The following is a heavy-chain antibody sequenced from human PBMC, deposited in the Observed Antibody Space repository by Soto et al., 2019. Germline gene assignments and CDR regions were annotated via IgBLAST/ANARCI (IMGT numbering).Heavy chain of an antibody. V-gene: IGHV3-23*01. J-gene: IGHJ4*02. CDR1: GFTFSTYA. Sequence: GGSLRLSCTASGFTFSTYAMSWVRQAPGKGLEWVSAISGSGSNTYYADSVKGRFTISRDDSKSTLYLQMNSLRAEDTAVYYCARDPSHSYYTLFYYFDYWGQGTLVTVSS. CDR3: ARDPSHSYYTLFYYFDY. D-gene: IGHD1-26*01. CDR2: ISGSGSNT.